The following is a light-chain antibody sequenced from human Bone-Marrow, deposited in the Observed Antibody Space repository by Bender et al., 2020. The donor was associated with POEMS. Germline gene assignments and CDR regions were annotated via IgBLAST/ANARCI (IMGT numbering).Light chain of an antibody. V-gene: IGLV2-14*01. CDR1: SSDVGSSNF. CDR3: SSYSSSTTLVV. CDR2: EVN. J-gene: IGLJ2*01. Sequence: QSALTQPPSASGSPGQSVYISCTGTSSDVGSSNFVSWYQQHPGKVPKVMIYEVNKRPSGVSNRFSGSKSGTTASLTISGLQAEDEADYYCSSYSSSTTLVVFGGGTKLTVL.